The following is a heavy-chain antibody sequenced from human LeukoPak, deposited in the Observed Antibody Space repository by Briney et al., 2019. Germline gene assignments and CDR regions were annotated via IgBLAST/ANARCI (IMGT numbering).Heavy chain of an antibody. V-gene: IGHV3-48*04. J-gene: IGHJ4*02. D-gene: IGHD2-8*02. CDR1: GFTFSTYK. Sequence: GGSLRLSCAASGFTFSTYKMNWVRQAPGKGLEWVSYISRSSRTVYYADSVRGRFTISRDNAKNSLYLQMNSLRVEDTAVYYCASYLYWWSDLGYWGQGTLVTVSS. CDR3: ASYLYWWSDLGY. CDR2: ISRSSRTV.